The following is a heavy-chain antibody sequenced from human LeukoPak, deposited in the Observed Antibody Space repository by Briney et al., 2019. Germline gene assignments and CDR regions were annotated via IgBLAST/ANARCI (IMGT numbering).Heavy chain of an antibody. CDR2: IYSGGST. CDR1: GFTVSSNY. Sequence: GGSLRLSCAASGFTVSSNYMSWVRQAPGKGLEWVSVIYSGGSTYYADSVKGRFTISRDNSKNTLYLQMNSLRAEDTAVYYCAKDEERFLEWSASPSDAFDIWGQGTMVTVSS. V-gene: IGHV3-53*05. J-gene: IGHJ3*02. D-gene: IGHD3-3*01. CDR3: AKDEERFLEWSASPSDAFDI.